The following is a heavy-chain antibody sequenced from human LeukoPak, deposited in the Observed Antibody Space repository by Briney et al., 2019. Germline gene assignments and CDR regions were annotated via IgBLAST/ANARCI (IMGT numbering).Heavy chain of an antibody. CDR2: IGTAGDT. D-gene: IGHD3-22*01. Sequence: GGSLRLSCAASGFTFSSYDMHWVRQATGKGLEWVSAIGTAGDTYYADSVKGRFTISRENAKNSLYLQMNSLRAGDTAVYYCAKESVSWYYYDSSGSFDPWGQGTLVTVSS. CDR1: GFTFSSYD. V-gene: IGHV3-13*01. CDR3: AKESVSWYYYDSSGSFDP. J-gene: IGHJ5*02.